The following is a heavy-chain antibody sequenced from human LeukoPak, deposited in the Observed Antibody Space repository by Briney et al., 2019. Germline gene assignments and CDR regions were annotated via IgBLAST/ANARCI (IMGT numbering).Heavy chain of an antibody. CDR2: IRSKANSYAT. J-gene: IGHJ4*02. D-gene: IGHD5-18*01. Sequence: HPGGSLRLSCAASGFTFSGSAIHWVRQASGKGLEWVGRIRSKANSYATAYAASVKGRFTISRDDSKNTAYLRMNSLKTEDTAVYYCTRWDTAMVVPFDYWGQGTLVTVSS. CDR1: GFTFSGSA. V-gene: IGHV3-73*01. CDR3: TRWDTAMVVPFDY.